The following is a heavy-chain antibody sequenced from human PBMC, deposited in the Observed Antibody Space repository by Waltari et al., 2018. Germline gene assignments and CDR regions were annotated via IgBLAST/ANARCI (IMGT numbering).Heavy chain of an antibody. V-gene: IGHV3-21*01. Sequence: EVRLVESGGGLVKPGESLRLSCEASGFTFSSYPMHWARQLPGKGLEWISTITGDAEFNRQAASLKGRFTISRDNDRDAVFLDMDSLRVEDTALYYCAKGRLPHTLHYYYGLDIWGQGATVVVSS. CDR3: AKGRLPHTLHYYYGLDI. CDR1: GFTFSSYP. CDR2: ITGDAEFN. J-gene: IGHJ6*02.